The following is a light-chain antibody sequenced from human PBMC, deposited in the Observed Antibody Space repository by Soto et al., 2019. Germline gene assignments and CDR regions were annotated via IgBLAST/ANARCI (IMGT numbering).Light chain of an antibody. V-gene: IGLV2-11*01. CDR2: DVT. J-gene: IGLJ3*02. CDR1: SSDVGGYNF. Sequence: QSALTQPRSLSGSPGQSVTISCTGTSSDVGGYNFVSWYQQYPGKAPKLIVYDVTKRPSGVPDRFSGSKSGNTASLTISGLQAEDEAYYYCCSYAGTYTLWVFGGGTKLTVL. CDR3: CSYAGTYTLWV.